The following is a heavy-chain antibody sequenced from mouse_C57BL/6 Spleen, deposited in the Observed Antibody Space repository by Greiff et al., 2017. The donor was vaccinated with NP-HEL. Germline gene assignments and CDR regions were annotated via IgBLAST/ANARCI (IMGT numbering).Heavy chain of an antibody. J-gene: IGHJ4*01. CDR1: GYTFTSYD. V-gene: IGHV1-85*01. CDR2: IYPRDGSN. Sequence: VKLQQSGPELVTPGASVKLSCKASGYTFTSYDINWVQQRPGQGLEWIGWIYPRDGSNKYNEKFKGKATVTVDTSSSTAYMELHSLTSEDSAVYFCARQLYGNFAMDYWGQGTSVTVSS. D-gene: IGHD2-1*01. CDR3: ARQLYGNFAMDY.